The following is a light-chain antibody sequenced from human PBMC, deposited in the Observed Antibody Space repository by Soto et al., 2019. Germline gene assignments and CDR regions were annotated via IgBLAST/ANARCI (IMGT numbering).Light chain of an antibody. V-gene: IGKV1-6*01. CDR3: LQDRHYPRT. J-gene: IGKJ1*01. CDR2: AAS. CDR1: QGIRND. Sequence: AIQMTQSPSSLPASVGDRVTITCRASQGIRNDLGWYQQKPGKPPKLLIYAASSLQSGVPSRFSGSGSGTDFTLTISSLQPEDFATYYCLQDRHYPRTFGQGTKVEIK.